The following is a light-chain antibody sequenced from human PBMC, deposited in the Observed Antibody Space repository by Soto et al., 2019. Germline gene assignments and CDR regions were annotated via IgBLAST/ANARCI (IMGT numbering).Light chain of an antibody. J-gene: IGLJ1*01. Sequence: SYELTQPPSVSGAPEKTARLTCGGDNIGSKRVHWYRQKPGPAPVLVIYYDSDRPSGIPERFSGSNSGNTATLTINRVEAGDEADYYCQVWDITTDHYVFGTGTKLTVL. V-gene: IGLV3-21*04. CDR1: NIGSKR. CDR2: YDS. CDR3: QVWDITTDHYV.